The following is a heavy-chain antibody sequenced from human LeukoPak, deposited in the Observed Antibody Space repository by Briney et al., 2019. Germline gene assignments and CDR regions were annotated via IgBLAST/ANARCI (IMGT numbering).Heavy chain of an antibody. J-gene: IGHJ4*02. CDR3: TRVGYIDEGIDY. CDR2: ISWNSGSI. Sequence: GRSLRLSCAASGFTFDDYAMHWVRQAPGKGLEWVSGISWNSGSIGYADSVKGRFTISRDNAKNSLYLQMNSLRAEDTAIYYCTRVGYIDEGIDYWGQGTLVTVSS. CDR1: GFTFDDYA. D-gene: IGHD5-24*01. V-gene: IGHV3-9*01.